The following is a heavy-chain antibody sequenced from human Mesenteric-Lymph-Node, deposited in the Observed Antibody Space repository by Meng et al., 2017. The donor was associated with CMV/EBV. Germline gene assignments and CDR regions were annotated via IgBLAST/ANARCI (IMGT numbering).Heavy chain of an antibody. CDR3: AKDLRDILVVVAAAQGYFQH. D-gene: IGHD2-2*01. J-gene: IGHJ1*01. CDR2: ISSSGSTI. CDR1: GFVFNTYA. Sequence: GESLKISCAASGFVFNTYAMTWVRQAPGKGLEWVSYISSSGSTIYYADSVKGRFTISRDNSKNTLYLQMNSLTAEDTAVYHCAKDLRDILVVVAAAQGYFQHWGQGTPVTVSS. V-gene: IGHV3-23*01.